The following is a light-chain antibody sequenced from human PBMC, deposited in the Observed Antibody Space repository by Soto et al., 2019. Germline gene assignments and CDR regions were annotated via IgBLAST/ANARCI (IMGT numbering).Light chain of an antibody. CDR2: GAS. V-gene: IGKV3-20*01. CDR3: QQYGSSVWT. Sequence: EIVLTQSPGTLSLSPGERATLSFRSSQSVSSSYLAWYQQKPGQAPTLLIYGASSRATGIPDRFSGSGSGTDFTLTISRLEPEDFAVYYCQQYGSSVWTFGQGTKVDIK. J-gene: IGKJ1*01. CDR1: QSVSSSY.